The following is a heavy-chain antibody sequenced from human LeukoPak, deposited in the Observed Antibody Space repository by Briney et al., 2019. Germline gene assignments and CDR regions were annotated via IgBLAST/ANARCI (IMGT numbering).Heavy chain of an antibody. Sequence: GGSLRLSCAASGFTFSSYEMNWVRQAPGKGLEWVSSITTSSTYTFYADSVKGRFTISRDNAKNSLYLQMNSLRAEDTAVYYCARDPYSGSYGDSYYYYMDVWGKGTTVTISS. V-gene: IGHV3-21*01. D-gene: IGHD1-26*01. J-gene: IGHJ6*03. CDR1: GFTFSSYE. CDR2: ITTSSTYT. CDR3: ARDPYSGSYGDSYYYYMDV.